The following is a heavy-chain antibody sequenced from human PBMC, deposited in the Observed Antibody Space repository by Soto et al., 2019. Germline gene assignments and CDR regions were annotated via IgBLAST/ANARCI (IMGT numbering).Heavy chain of an antibody. CDR3: ARELQGLYYFDY. Sequence: ASVEVSCKASEYTFTSYAMHCVRQAPGQSLEWMGWINAGNGNTKYSQKFQGRVTITRDTSASTAYMELSSLRSEDTAVYYCARELQGLYYFDYWGLGTLVTVSS. J-gene: IGHJ4*02. CDR1: EYTFTSYA. D-gene: IGHD4-4*01. V-gene: IGHV1-3*01. CDR2: INAGNGNT.